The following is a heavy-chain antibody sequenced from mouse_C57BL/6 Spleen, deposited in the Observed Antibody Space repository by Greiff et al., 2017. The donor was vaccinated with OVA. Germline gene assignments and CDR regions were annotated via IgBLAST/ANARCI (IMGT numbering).Heavy chain of an antibody. V-gene: IGHV1-15*01. Sequence: QVQLKQSGAELVRPGASVTLSCKASGYTFTDYEMHWVKQTPVHGLEWIGAIDPETGGTAYNQKFKGKAILTADKSSSTAYMELRSLTSEDSAVYYCTRWGGDSAWFAYWGQGTLVTVSA. CDR1: GYTFTDYE. CDR2: IDPETGGT. D-gene: IGHD2-13*01. CDR3: TRWGGDSAWFAY. J-gene: IGHJ3*01.